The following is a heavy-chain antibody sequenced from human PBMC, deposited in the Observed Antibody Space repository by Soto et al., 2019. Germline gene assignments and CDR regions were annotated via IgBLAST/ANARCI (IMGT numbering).Heavy chain of an antibody. Sequence: SSETLSLTCTVSGGSISSGDYYWGWIRQPPGKGLEWIGSFYSSGSIYYVGTTYYNPSLKSRITISVDTSKNQFSLKLRSVTAADTAVYYCARHLRHVVVMTSIGGCLDYWGQGPLVTVSS. CDR3: ARHLRHVVVMTSIGGCLDY. J-gene: IGHJ4*02. D-gene: IGHD2-21*02. V-gene: IGHV4-39*01. CDR2: IYYVGTT. CDR1: GGSISSGDYY.